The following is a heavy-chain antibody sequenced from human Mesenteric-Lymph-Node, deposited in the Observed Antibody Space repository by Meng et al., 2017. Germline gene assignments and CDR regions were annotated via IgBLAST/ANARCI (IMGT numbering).Heavy chain of an antibody. CDR1: GGSISISDW. J-gene: IGHJ4*02. Sequence: QGQLQEAGPGLVTPSGTLPLTCTVSGGSISISDWWSWGRQAPGKVLEWVGESYHRASKNYSPSLKSRVTISLDKTKNQLSLALNSVNAADTAVYYCASSDYYRSDYWGQGTLVTVS. V-gene: IGHV4-4*02. CDR3: ASSDYYRSDY. CDR2: SYHRASK. D-gene: IGHD3-22*01.